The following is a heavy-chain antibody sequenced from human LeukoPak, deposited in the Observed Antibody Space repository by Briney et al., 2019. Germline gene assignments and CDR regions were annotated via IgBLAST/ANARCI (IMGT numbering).Heavy chain of an antibody. Sequence: PSKTLSLTRTVSGGSVSSGSDYWSWIRQPPGKGLEWIGHISYSGSTNYNPSLKSRVTISLDTSKNQLSLKLSSVTTADTAVYYCARGQAALWFGELWGQGTLVTVSS. CDR1: GGSVSSGSDY. V-gene: IGHV4-61*01. J-gene: IGHJ4*02. CDR2: ISYSGST. CDR3: ARGQAALWFGEL. D-gene: IGHD3-10*01.